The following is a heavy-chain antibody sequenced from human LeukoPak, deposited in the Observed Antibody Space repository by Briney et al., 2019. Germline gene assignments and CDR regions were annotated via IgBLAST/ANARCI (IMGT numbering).Heavy chain of an antibody. CDR2: IGASGGST. CDR1: GFTFSSYA. D-gene: IGHD1-26*01. CDR3: ARGIEVGATHPRPYYYCMDV. J-gene: IGHJ6*03. V-gene: IGHV3-23*01. Sequence: GGSLRLSCAASGFTFSSYAMSWVRQAPGQGLEWVSNIGASGGSTNYADSVKSRFTISRDNSKSTLYLQMISLRVEDTAVYYCARGIEVGATHPRPYYYCMDVWGKGTTVTISS.